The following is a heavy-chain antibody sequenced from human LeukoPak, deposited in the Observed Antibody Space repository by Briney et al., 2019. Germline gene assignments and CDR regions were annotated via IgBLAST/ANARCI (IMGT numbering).Heavy chain of an antibody. CDR3: ARGISSSSYAFNI. CDR1: GGSISSYY. V-gene: IGHV4-4*07. Sequence: SQTLSLTCPVSGGSISSYYWGWIGQPAGKGLEWIGRIYTSGSTNYNPSLKSRVTMSVDTSKNQFSLKLSSVTAADTAVYYCARGISSSSYAFNIWGQGTMVTGSS. CDR2: IYTSGST. J-gene: IGHJ3*02. D-gene: IGHD6-6*01.